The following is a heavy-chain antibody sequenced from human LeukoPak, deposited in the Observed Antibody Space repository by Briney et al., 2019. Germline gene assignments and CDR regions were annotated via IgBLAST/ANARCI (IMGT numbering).Heavy chain of an antibody. CDR3: ARDQVWGSYRSPPI. D-gene: IGHD3-16*02. V-gene: IGHV3-48*04. Sequence: GGSLRLSCAASGFTFSSYSMNWVRQAPGKGLEWVSYISSSSSTIYCADSVKGRFTISRDNAKNSLYLQMNSLRAEDTAVYYCARDQVWGSYRSPPIWGQGTLVTVSS. J-gene: IGHJ4*02. CDR2: ISSSSSTI. CDR1: GFTFSSYS.